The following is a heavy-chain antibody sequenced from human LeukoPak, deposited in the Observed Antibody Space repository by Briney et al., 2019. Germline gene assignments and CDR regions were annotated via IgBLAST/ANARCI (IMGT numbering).Heavy chain of an antibody. CDR1: GGSISSYY. V-gene: IGHV4-59*01. J-gene: IGHJ6*02. CDR3: ARDRYSSSWSRPYYYYSYGMDV. D-gene: IGHD6-13*01. CDR2: IYYSGST. Sequence: SETLSLTCTVSGGSISSYYWSWIRQPPGKGLEWIGYIYYSGSTNYNPSLKSRVTISVDASTNQFSLKLSSVTAADTAVYYCARDRYSSSWSRPYYYYSYGMDVWGQGTTVTVSS.